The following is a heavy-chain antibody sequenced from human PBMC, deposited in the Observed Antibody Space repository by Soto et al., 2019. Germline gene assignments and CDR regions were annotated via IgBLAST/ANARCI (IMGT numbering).Heavy chain of an antibody. V-gene: IGHV3-66*01. CDR1: GFTVSNNN. D-gene: IGHD6-13*01. Sequence: EVQLVESGGGLVQPGGCLRLSCAASGFTVSNNNMAWVRQAPGKGVEWVSVIYSGGDTYYADSVKGRFTVSRDSSKNTLYLQMNSLRADDTAVYYCARGLGSSWCECFQHWGQGTLVSVSS. CDR3: ARGLGSSWCECFQH. J-gene: IGHJ1*01. CDR2: IYSGGDT.